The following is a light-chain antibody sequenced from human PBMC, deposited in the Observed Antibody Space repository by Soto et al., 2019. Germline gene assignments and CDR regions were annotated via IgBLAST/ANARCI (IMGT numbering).Light chain of an antibody. J-gene: IGKJ4*01. CDR1: QTISRW. CDR3: QQLRMYPST. CDR2: KAS. V-gene: IGKV1-5*03. Sequence: DIQRTQPASSLSSSVGDTVTITCRASQTISRWLAWYQQKPGKAPKLLIYKASTLKSGVPSRFSGSGSGTDFALTITSLQAEDFATYYCQQLRMYPSTFGGGTKVDIK.